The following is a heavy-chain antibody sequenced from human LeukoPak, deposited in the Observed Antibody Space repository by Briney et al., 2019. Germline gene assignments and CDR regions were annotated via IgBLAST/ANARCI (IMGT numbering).Heavy chain of an antibody. CDR1: GFTFDDYG. Sequence: GGSLRLSCAASGFTFDDYGMSWIRQAPGKGLEWVSGINWNGGIRGYADSVRGRFTISRDNAKNSLYLQMNSLRVGDTAFYYCARGRSGSYRELAYWGQGTLVTVSS. CDR3: ARGRSGSYRELAY. V-gene: IGHV3-20*04. J-gene: IGHJ4*02. D-gene: IGHD1-26*01. CDR2: INWNGGIR.